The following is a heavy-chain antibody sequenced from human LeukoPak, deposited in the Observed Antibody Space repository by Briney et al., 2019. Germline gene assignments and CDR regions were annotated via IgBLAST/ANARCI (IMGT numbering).Heavy chain of an antibody. CDR1: GFTFNTYT. D-gene: IGHD1-26*01. J-gene: IGHJ4*02. V-gene: IGHV3-21*01. CDR3: ASRIVGTPDYFDY. CDR2: ITASSTAI. Sequence: PGGSLRLSCAASGFTFNTYTMNWVRQAPGKGLEWVSSITASSTAIYSADSVKGRFTISRDNAKNFLYLQMNSLRVEDTAVYYCASRIVGTPDYFDYWGQGTLVTVSS.